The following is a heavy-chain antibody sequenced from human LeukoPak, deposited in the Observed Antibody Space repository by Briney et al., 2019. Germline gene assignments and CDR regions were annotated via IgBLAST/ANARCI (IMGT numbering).Heavy chain of an antibody. D-gene: IGHD3-10*01. CDR3: ARDHYYGSGGFDY. J-gene: IGHJ4*02. CDR2: IKQDGSEK. CDR1: GFTFSSYW. V-gene: IGHV3-7*01. Sequence: PGGSLRLSCAASGFTFSSYWMSWVRQAPGKGLEWVANIKQDGSEKYYVDSVKGRFTISRDNAKNSLYLQMNSLRAEDTAVYYCARDHYYGSGGFDYWGQGTLVTVSS.